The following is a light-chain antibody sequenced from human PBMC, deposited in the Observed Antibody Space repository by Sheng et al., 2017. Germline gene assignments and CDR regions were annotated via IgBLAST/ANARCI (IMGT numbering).Light chain of an antibody. J-gene: IGLJ3*02. V-gene: IGLV3-21*02. CDR2: DDS. Sequence: SYVLTQPPSVSVAPGEAARFTCEGDNIEAKSVHWYQHKPGQAPVMVVYDDSRRPSGIPERFSGSNSGNTATLTLSGVEAGDEADFYXQVWDRSGDHRAVFGGGTKLTV. CDR1: NIEAKS. CDR3: QVWDRSGDHRAV.